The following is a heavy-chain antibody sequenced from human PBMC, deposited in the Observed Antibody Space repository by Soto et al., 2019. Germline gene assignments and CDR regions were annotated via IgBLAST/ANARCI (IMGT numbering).Heavy chain of an antibody. CDR3: ARDPSRPSSTYFDY. V-gene: IGHV3-7*01. CDR1: GFTFSSYW. D-gene: IGHD6-13*01. Sequence: PGGSLRLSCAASGFTFSSYWMSWVRQAPGKGLEWVANIKQDGSEKYYVDSVKGRFTISRDNAKNSLYLQMNSLRAEDTAVYYCARDPSRPSSTYFDYWGQGTLVTVSS. J-gene: IGHJ4*02. CDR2: IKQDGSEK.